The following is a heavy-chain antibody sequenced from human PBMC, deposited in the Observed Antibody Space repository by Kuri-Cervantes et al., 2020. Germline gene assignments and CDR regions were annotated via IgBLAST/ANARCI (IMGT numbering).Heavy chain of an antibody. V-gene: IGHV3-23*01. D-gene: IGHD6-13*01. J-gene: IGHJ4*02. Sequence: GGSLRLSCAASGFTFNTYAMSWVRQAPGKGLEWVSAISGSGGTTYYADSVQGRFSISRDNAKNSLYLQMNRLRAEDTAVYYCVRDSTARGGGGSCFDHWGQGALVTVSS. CDR2: ISGSGGTT. CDR3: VRDSTARGGGGSCFDH. CDR1: GFTFNTYA.